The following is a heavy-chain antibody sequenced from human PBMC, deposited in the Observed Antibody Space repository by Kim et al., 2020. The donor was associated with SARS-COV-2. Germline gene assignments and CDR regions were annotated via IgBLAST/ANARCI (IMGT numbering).Heavy chain of an antibody. CDR2: ISGSGGST. D-gene: IGHD5-12*01. V-gene: IGHV3-23*01. J-gene: IGHJ4*02. CDR3: AKARRVATIRSCIDY. Sequence: GGSLRLSCAASGFTFSSYAMSWVRQAPGKGLEWVSAISGSGGSTYYADSVKGRFTISRDNSKNTLYLQMNSLRAEDTAVYYCAKARRVATIRSCIDYWGQGTLVTVSS. CDR1: GFTFSSYA.